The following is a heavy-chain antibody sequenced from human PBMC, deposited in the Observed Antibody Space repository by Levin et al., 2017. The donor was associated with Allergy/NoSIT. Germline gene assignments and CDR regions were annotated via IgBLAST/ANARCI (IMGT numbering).Heavy chain of an antibody. J-gene: IGHJ4*02. D-gene: IGHD5-12*01. Sequence: AASVKVSCAASGFTFSSDWMHWVRQAPGKGLVWVSRINSDGSSTTYADSVKGRFTISRDNAKNTLYLQMNSLRAEDTAVYYCARVGPYSGYEPNFDYWGQGTLVTVSS. CDR3: ARVGPYSGYEPNFDY. V-gene: IGHV3-74*03. CDR2: INSDGSST. CDR1: GFTFSSDW.